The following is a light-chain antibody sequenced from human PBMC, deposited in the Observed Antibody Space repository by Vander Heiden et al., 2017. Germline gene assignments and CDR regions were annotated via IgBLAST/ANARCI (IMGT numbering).Light chain of an antibody. CDR2: TDD. Sequence: QSVLTQPPSASGTPGQRITISCSGSSSNIGSNIVNWYQQLPGAAPELLIYTDDQRPSGVPDRFSGSRSGTSASLAISGLQSEDEADYYCLAWDDSLSGFWVFGGGTKVTVL. CDR3: LAWDDSLSGFWV. J-gene: IGLJ3*02. V-gene: IGLV1-44*01. CDR1: SSNIGSNI.